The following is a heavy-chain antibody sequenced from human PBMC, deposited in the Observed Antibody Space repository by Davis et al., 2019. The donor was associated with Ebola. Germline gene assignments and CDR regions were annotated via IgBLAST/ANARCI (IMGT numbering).Heavy chain of an antibody. J-gene: IGHJ4*02. D-gene: IGHD4-17*01. V-gene: IGHV3-30*18. CDR2: ISYDGSNK. CDR1: GFTFSSYG. Sequence: GESLKISCAASGFTFSSYGMHWVRQAPGKGLEWVAVISYDGSNKYYADSVKGRFTISRDNSKNTLYLQMNSLRAEDTAVYYCAKLLGTTVTSSFDYWGQGTLVSVSS. CDR3: AKLLGTTVTSSFDY.